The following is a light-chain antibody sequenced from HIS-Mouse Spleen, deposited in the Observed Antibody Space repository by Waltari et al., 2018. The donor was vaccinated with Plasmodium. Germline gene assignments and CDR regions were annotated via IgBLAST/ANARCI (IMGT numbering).Light chain of an antibody. CDR1: PSVSSN. Sequence: EIVMTQSPATLSVSPGERATLSCRASPSVSSNLAWYQQKPGQVPRLLIYAASTRATGIPARFSGSGSGTEFTLTISSLQSEDFAVYYCQQYNNWPFTFGPGTKVDIK. CDR3: QQYNNWPFT. V-gene: IGKV3-15*01. CDR2: AAS. J-gene: IGKJ3*01.